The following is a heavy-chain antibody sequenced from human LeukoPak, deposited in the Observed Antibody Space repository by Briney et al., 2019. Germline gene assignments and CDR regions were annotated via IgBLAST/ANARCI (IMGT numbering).Heavy chain of an antibody. J-gene: IGHJ4*02. V-gene: IGHV3-23*01. CDR1: GFTFSSYA. Sequence: GGALRLSCAASGFTFSSYAMSWVRQAPGKGLEWVSAISGSGGSTYYADSVKGRFTISRDNSKNTLSLQMNSLRAEDTAVYYCAKIATLLGGGYFDYWGQGTLVTVSS. D-gene: IGHD3-10*01. CDR3: AKIATLLGGGYFDY. CDR2: ISGSGGST.